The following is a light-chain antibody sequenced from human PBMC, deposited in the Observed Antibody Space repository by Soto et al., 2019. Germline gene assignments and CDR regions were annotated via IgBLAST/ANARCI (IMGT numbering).Light chain of an antibody. CDR1: QGISNY. CDR3: QQYDNLPFT. V-gene: IGKV1-33*01. J-gene: IGKJ3*01. CDR2: DAS. Sequence: DIQMTQSPSSLSASVGDRVTITCQASQGISNYLNWYQQKPGKAPKLLIYDASNLETGVPSRFSGSGAGTDFTFTISSLQPEDIASNYCQQYDNLPFTFGPGTKVDIK.